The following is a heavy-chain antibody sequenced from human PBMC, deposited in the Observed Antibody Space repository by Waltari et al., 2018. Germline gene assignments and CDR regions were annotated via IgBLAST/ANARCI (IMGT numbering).Heavy chain of an antibody. CDR3: AREWGVMVGTAGYYFDY. D-gene: IGHD2-15*01. CDR1: GFTFSSYT. J-gene: IGHJ4*02. V-gene: IGHV3-21*01. CDR2: ISSGSSDI. Sequence: EVQLVGSGGGLVKPGGSLRLSCAASGFTFSSYTMNWVRQAPGKGLGGVSPISSGSSDIYYADSVKGRFTISRDNAKNSLYLQMNSLRAEDTAVYYCAREWGVMVGTAGYYFDYWGQGTLVTVSS.